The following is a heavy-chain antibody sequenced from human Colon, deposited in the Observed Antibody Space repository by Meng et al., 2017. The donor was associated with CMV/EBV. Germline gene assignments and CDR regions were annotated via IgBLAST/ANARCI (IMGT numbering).Heavy chain of an antibody. CDR2: INGGGGT. CDR3: ATRGLGYSSGY. J-gene: IGHJ4*02. Sequence: LSCAASGFTLSSYAMAWVGQAPGKGLEWVSAINGGGGTDYADSVRGRFTISRDSSKNTLYLQMNSLRAEDTAIYYCATRGLGYSSGYWGQGTLVTVSS. D-gene: IGHD6-25*01. CDR1: GFTLSSYA. V-gene: IGHV3-23*01.